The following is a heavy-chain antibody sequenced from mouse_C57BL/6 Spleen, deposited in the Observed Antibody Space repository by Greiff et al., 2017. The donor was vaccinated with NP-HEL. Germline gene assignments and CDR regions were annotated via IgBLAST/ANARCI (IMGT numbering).Heavy chain of an antibody. J-gene: IGHJ4*01. Sequence: QVQLKESGAELVKPGASVKISCKASGYAFSSYWMNWVKQRPGKGLEWIGQIYPGDGDTNYNGKFKGKATLTADKSSSTAYMQLSSLTSEDSAVYFCARKGIGTTVVLYAMDYWGQGTSVTVSS. D-gene: IGHD1-1*01. CDR3: ARKGIGTTVVLYAMDY. V-gene: IGHV1-80*01. CDR2: IYPGDGDT. CDR1: GYAFSSYW.